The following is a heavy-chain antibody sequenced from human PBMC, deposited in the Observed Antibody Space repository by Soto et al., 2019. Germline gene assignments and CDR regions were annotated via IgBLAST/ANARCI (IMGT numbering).Heavy chain of an antibody. D-gene: IGHD6-13*01. CDR2: IYSGGST. J-gene: IGHJ2*01. V-gene: IGHV3-66*01. CDR1: GFTVSSNY. CDR3: ARSLRWRRAAAGPWYCDL. Sequence: GGSLRLSCAASGFTVSSNYMSWVRQAPGKGLEWVSVIYSGGSTYYADSVKGRFTISRDNSKNTLYLQMNSLRAEDTAVYYCARSLRWRRAAAGPWYCDLWGRGTLVTVSS.